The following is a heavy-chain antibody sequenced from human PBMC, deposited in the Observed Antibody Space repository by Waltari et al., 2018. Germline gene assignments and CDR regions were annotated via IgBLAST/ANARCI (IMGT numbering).Heavy chain of an antibody. CDR2: IIPIFGTA. V-gene: IGHV1-69*12. J-gene: IGHJ4*02. CDR1: GGTFSSYA. Sequence: QVQLVQSGAEVKKPGSSVKVSCKASGGTFSSYAIRCVRQAPGQGLEWMGGIIPIFGTANYAQKFQGRVTITADESTSTAYMELSSLRSEDTAVYYSASLDLGAAAGSYWGQGTLVTVSS. CDR3: ASLDLGAAAGSY. D-gene: IGHD6-13*01.